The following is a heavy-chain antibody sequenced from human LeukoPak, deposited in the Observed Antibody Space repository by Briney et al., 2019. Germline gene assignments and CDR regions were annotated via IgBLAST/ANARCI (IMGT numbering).Heavy chain of an antibody. CDR3: ASSSGRGAFDI. J-gene: IGHJ3*02. Sequence: SETLSLTCSGYGVSFSGYYWSWIRQPPGKGLKWMGEVNHSGSTNYNPSLKSRVTIPVDKSKNQCSPKLRSVPAADTAVYYCASSSGRGAFDIWGQGTMVTVSS. CDR2: VNHSGST. V-gene: IGHV4-34*01. D-gene: IGHD6-25*01. CDR1: GVSFSGYY.